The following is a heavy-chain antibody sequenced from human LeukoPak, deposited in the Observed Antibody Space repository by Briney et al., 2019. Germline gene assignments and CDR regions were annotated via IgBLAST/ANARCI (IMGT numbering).Heavy chain of an antibody. J-gene: IGHJ5*02. D-gene: IGHD4-23*01. CDR1: GFTFTNYA. CDR2: ISATANRI. Sequence: GGSLRLSCVVSGFTFTNYAMSWVRQAPGKGPEWVSVISATANRIHYSDSVEGRFTISRDDSLNTLYLEMNSLTAEDTAIYYRAKACLARGITPGFDPWGQGTLVTVSS. V-gene: IGHV3-23*01. CDR3: AKACLARGITPGFDP.